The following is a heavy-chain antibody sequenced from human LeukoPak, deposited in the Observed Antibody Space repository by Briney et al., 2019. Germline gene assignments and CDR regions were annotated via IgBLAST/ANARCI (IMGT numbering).Heavy chain of an antibody. V-gene: IGHV3-23*01. CDR1: GFTFSSYA. CDR3: AKDLITMVRGVTWFDP. CDR2: ISGSGGST. D-gene: IGHD3-10*01. J-gene: IGHJ5*02. Sequence: GGSLRLSCAASGFTFSSYAMTWVRQAPGKGLEWVSAISGSGGSTYYADSVKGRFTISRDNSKNTLYLQMSSLRAEDTAVYYYAKDLITMVRGVTWFDPWGQGTLVTVSS.